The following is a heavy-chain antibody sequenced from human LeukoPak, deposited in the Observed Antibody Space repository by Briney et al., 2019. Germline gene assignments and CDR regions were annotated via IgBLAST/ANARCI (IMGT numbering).Heavy chain of an antibody. D-gene: IGHD2-2*01. Sequence: PGGSLRLSCAPSGYTLSSYSMNGVRHAPGGGLEWVSYISRSKSIIYYADSVKSRFTISRDNAKNSLYLQKNSRRAQDTAVYYCARDRFVVVPPAPEGGFFYLWGQGKMVTVSS. CDR1: GYTLSSYS. V-gene: IGHV3-48*01. CDR2: ISRSKSII. J-gene: IGHJ3*01. CDR3: ARDRFVVVPPAPEGGFFYL.